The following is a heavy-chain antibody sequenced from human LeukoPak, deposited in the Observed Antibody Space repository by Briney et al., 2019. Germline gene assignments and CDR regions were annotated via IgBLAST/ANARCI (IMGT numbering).Heavy chain of an antibody. D-gene: IGHD2-2*01. CDR1: GFTFSIYT. J-gene: IGHJ4*02. V-gene: IGHV3-21*01. CDR3: ARVGGYCSSTSNCYSDY. CDR2: ISSSSSYI. Sequence: SGGSLRLSCAASGFTFSIYTMNWVRQAPGKGLEWVSSISSSSSYIYYADSVKGRFTISRDNAKNSLYLQMNSPRAEDTAVYYCARVGGYCSSTSNCYSDYWGQGTLVAVSS.